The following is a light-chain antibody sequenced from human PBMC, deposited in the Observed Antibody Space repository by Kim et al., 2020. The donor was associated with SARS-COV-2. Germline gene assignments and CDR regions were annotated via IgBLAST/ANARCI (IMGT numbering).Light chain of an antibody. Sequence: DIQMTQSPSTLSASVGDRDTITCRTTQSISSHLNWYQQKPGRAPKLLISAASTLQGGVPSRFSGSGSETDFTLTISSLQPEDFATHVCQQSYITPFTFGPGTKVDIK. CDR2: AAS. J-gene: IGKJ3*01. CDR1: QSISSH. V-gene: IGKV1-39*01. CDR3: QQSYITPFT.